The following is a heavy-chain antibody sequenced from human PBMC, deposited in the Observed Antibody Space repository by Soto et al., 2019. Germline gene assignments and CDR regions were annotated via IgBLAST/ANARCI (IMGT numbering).Heavy chain of an antibody. CDR1: VGTFSIYA. Sequence: KXSCKSSVGTFSIYAISFFLHSPGQGLELMVGIIPIFGTANYAQKFQGRVTITADKSTSTAYMELSSLRSEDTAVYYCERGLIVVVTTLHSMEVWGQRTTVNV. CDR3: ERGLIVVVTTLHSMEV. J-gene: IGHJ6*01. D-gene: IGHD3-22*01. CDR2: IIPIFGTA. V-gene: IGHV1-69*06.